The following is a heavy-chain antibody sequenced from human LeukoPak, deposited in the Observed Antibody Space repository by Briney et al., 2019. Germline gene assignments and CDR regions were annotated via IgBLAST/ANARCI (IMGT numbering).Heavy chain of an antibody. D-gene: IGHD2-15*01. CDR1: GGSISSGGYY. CDR3: ARDRVVAATLYYYGMDV. Sequence: PSETLSLTCTVSGGSISSGGYYWSWIRQHPGKGLEWIGYIYYSGSTYYNPSLKSRVTISVDTSKNQFSLKLSSVTAADTAVYYCARDRVVAATLYYYGMDVWGKGTTVTVPS. V-gene: IGHV4-31*03. J-gene: IGHJ6*04. CDR2: IYYSGST.